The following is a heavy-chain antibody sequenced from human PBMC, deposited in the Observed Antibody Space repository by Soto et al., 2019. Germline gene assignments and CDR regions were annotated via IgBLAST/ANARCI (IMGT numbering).Heavy chain of an antibody. D-gene: IGHD3-9*01. J-gene: IGHJ6*02. CDR2: IIPIFGTA. V-gene: IGHV1-69*13. CDR3: ASSGGLRYFDWSRYGMDV. Sequence: SVEVSCKASGGTFGSYASRWVRQAPGQGLEWMGGIIPIFGTANYAQKFQGRVTITADESTSTAYMELSSLRSEDTAVYYCASSGGLRYFDWSRYGMDVWGQGTTVTVSS. CDR1: GGTFGSYA.